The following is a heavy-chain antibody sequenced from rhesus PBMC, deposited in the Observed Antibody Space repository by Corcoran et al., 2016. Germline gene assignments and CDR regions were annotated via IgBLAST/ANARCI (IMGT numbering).Heavy chain of an antibody. CDR2: INSGGGST. Sequence: EVQLVESGGGLAQPGGSLRLSCAASGFTFSNSWMYWVRQAPGKGLEWISAINSGGGSTYYADSVKGRFTISRENAKNTLYLQMNSLRAEDTAVYYCAKIERRQYFDYWGQGVLVTVSS. CDR1: GFTFSNSW. D-gene: IGHD6-25*01. V-gene: IGHV3-28*02. J-gene: IGHJ4*01. CDR3: AKIERRQYFDY.